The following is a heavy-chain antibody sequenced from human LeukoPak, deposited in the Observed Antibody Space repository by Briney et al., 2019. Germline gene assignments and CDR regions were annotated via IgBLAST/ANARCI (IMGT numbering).Heavy chain of an antibody. J-gene: IGHJ4*02. Sequence: GGSLRLSCAASGFTFDDYAMHWVRQAPGKGLEWVSGISWNSGSIGYADSVKGRFTISRDNAKNSLYLQMNSLRAEDMALYYCAKYTAAAGTGYFDYWGQGTLVTVSS. V-gene: IGHV3-9*03. CDR2: ISWNSGSI. CDR3: AKYTAAAGTGYFDY. CDR1: GFTFDDYA. D-gene: IGHD6-13*01.